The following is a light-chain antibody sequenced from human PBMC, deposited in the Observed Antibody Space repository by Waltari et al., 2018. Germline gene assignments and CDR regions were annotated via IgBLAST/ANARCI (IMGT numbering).Light chain of an antibody. Sequence: QSALTQPRSVSGSPGQSVTISCTGSSSDVGAYTYVSWYQQHPGKAPKLMIYHVNKRPSVVPVRVSCSMSGNTVSLTFSGLQAEDEADYYCCSYACSYNCVFGGGTYLTFL. CDR3: CSYACSYNCV. CDR2: HVN. V-gene: IGLV2-11*01. CDR1: SSDVGAYTY. J-gene: IGLJ3*02.